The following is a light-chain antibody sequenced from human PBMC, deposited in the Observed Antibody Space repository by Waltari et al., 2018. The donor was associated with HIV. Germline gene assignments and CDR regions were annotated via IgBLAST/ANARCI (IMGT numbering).Light chain of an antibody. V-gene: IGKV1-5*01. J-gene: IGKJ2*01. Sequence: DIHMTQSPSTLTVSVGERLTMSCRASQNIGTKLAWYHQRPGKAPTLLLDDASTAAAGVPSRCSGSGAGTQFTLTIDSRKPDDFAIDFWQQYETCCSFGRGTMLEV. CDR1: QNIGTK. CDR2: DAS. CDR3: QQYETCCS.